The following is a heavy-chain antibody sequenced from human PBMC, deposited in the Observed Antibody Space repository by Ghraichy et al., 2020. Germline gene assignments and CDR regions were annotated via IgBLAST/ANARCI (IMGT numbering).Heavy chain of an antibody. CDR1: GGSISSSSYY. J-gene: IGHJ4*02. CDR3: ARYSRGDYVSPYYFDY. V-gene: IGHV4-39*01. Sequence: SETLSLTCTVSGGSISSSSYYWGWIRQPPGKGLEWIGSIYYSGSTYYNPSLKSRVTISVDTSKNQFSLKLSSVTAADTAVYYCARYSRGDYVSPYYFDYWGQGTLVTVSS. CDR2: IYYSGST. D-gene: IGHD4-17*01.